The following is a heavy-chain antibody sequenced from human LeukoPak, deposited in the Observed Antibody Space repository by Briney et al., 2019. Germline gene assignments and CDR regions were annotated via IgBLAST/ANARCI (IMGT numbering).Heavy chain of an antibody. CDR2: IYYSGST. CDR1: GGSISSSSYY. CDR3: ARAPRGVVGAIDY. Sequence: SETLSLTCTVSGGSISSSSYYWGWIRQPPGKGLEWIGSIYYSGSTYYNPSLKSRVTISVDTSKNQFSLKLSSVTAADTAVYYCARAPRGVVGAIDYWGQGTLVTVSS. V-gene: IGHV4-39*07. J-gene: IGHJ4*02. D-gene: IGHD1-26*01.